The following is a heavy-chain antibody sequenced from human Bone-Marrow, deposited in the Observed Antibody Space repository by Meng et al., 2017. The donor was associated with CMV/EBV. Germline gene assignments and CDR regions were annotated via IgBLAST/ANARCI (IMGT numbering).Heavy chain of an antibody. Sequence: KVSCKGSGYSFTSYWIGWVRQMPGKGLEWMGSIYPGDSDTRYSPSFQGQVTISADKSISTAYLQWSSLKASDTAMYYCARPLDYLGWFDPWGQGTLVTVSS. V-gene: IGHV5-51*01. D-gene: IGHD2/OR15-2a*01. CDR2: IYPGDSDT. J-gene: IGHJ5*02. CDR1: GYSFTSYW. CDR3: ARPLDYLGWFDP.